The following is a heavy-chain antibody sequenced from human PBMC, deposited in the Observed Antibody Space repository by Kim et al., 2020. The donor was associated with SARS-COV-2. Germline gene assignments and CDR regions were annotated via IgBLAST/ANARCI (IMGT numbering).Heavy chain of an antibody. D-gene: IGHD3-10*01. CDR3: ARVPYGSGSHYYFDY. V-gene: IGHV3-11*01. Sequence: DSVKGRYTHSRDNAKKSLYLQMNTLRAEDTAVYYCARVPYGSGSHYYFDYWGQGTLVTVSS. J-gene: IGHJ4*02.